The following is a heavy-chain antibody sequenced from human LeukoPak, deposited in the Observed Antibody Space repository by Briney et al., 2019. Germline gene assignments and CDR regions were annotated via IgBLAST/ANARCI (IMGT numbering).Heavy chain of an antibody. D-gene: IGHD3-9*01. V-gene: IGHV1-18*01. Sequence: ASVKLSCKASGYTFTSYGISWVRQAPGQGLEWMGWISAYNGNTNYAQKLQGRVTMTTDTSTSTAYMELRSLRSDDTAVYYCARGWHYDILTGYLQIDAFDIWGQGTMVTVSS. CDR1: GYTFTSYG. J-gene: IGHJ3*02. CDR2: ISAYNGNT. CDR3: ARGWHYDILTGYLQIDAFDI.